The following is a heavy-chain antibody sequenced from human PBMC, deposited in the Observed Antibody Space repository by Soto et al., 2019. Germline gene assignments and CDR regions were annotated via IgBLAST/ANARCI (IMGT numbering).Heavy chain of an antibody. Sequence: QVQLVQSGAEVKKPGSSVKVSCKASGGTFSSDAISWVRQAPGQGLEWMGGIIPIFGTANYAQKFQGRVTITADESTSTAYMVLSSLRSEDTAVYYCARDLWAGGPAEVMIGHNYRGQGTLVTASS. D-gene: IGHD3-10*02. J-gene: IGHJ4*02. CDR3: ARDLWAGGPAEVMIGHNY. CDR1: GGTFSSDA. V-gene: IGHV1-69*01. CDR2: IIPIFGTA.